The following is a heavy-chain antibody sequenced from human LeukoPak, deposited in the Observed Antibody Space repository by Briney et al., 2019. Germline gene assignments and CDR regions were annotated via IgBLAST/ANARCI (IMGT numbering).Heavy chain of an antibody. J-gene: IGHJ3*02. CDR2: ISYDGSNK. CDR1: GFTFSTYA. CDR3: ARDMDSSSSRDAFDI. D-gene: IGHD6-6*01. V-gene: IGHV3-30-3*01. Sequence: GRSLRLSCAASGFTFSTYAMHWVRQAPGKGLEWVAVISYDGSNKYYADSVKGRFTISRDNSKNTLYLQMNSLRAEDTAMYYCARDMDSSSSRDAFDIWGQGTMVTVSS.